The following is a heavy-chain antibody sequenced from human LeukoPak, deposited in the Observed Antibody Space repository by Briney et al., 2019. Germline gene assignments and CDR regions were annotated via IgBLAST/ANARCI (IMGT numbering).Heavy chain of an antibody. CDR1: GFTFCSYW. V-gene: IGHV3-7*01. J-gene: IGHJ4*02. D-gene: IGHD5-12*01. Sequence: GGSLRLSCVASGFTFCSYWMSWVRQAPGKGLEWVANMKRDGSEKNYVDSVKGRFTISRDNAKNSLYLQMNSLRAEDTAVYYCAREGIGYDCVFDYWGQGTLVTVSS. CDR2: MKRDGSEK. CDR3: AREGIGYDCVFDY.